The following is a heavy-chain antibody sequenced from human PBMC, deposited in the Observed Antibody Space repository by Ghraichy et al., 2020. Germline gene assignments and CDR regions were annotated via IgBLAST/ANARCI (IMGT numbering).Heavy chain of an antibody. J-gene: IGHJ3*02. Sequence: SETLSLTCTVSGGSISSYYWSWIRQPPGKGLEWIGYIYYSGSTNYNPSLKSRVTISVDTSKNQFSLMLSSVTAADTAVYYCARGKDMILPFAFDIWGQGTMVTVSS. CDR2: IYYSGST. D-gene: IGHD2-15*01. CDR3: ARGKDMILPFAFDI. V-gene: IGHV4-59*01. CDR1: GGSISSYY.